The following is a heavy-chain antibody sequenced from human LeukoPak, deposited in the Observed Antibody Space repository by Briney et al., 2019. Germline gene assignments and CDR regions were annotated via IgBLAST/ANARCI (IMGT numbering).Heavy chain of an antibody. D-gene: IGHD2-15*01. Sequence: LPGGSLRLSCAASGFTVRGNSMGWVRQAPGRGLDWVSTIWTDERTFYADSVKGRFTISRDESKNTLYLQMNNLGAEDTAVYYCARRYCGGGICYFFDYWGQGTLVTVSS. CDR2: IWTDERT. CDR1: GFTVRGNS. V-gene: IGHV3-53*01. J-gene: IGHJ4*02. CDR3: ARRYCGGGICYFFDY.